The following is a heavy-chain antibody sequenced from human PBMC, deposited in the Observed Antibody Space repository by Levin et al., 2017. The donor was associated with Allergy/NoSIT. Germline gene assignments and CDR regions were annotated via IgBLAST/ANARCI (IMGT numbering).Heavy chain of an antibody. CDR3: VRGAYTQIGATWWPRKWFDP. J-gene: IGHJ5*02. CDR2: ISYSGST. D-gene: IGHD2-15*01. CDR1: GGSISSYF. V-gene: IGHV4-59*01. Sequence: SETLSLTCTVSGGSISSYFWNWIRQPPGKGLEWIGDISYSGSTKYNPSLERRVTISVDTSKNQFYLKLTSVTVSATAVYYCVRGAYTQIGATWWPRKWFDPWGQGTLVTVSS.